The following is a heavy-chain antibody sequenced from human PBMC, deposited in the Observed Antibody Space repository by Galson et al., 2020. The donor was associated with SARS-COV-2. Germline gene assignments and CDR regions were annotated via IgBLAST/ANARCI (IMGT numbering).Heavy chain of an antibody. J-gene: IGHJ4*02. CDR1: GFSFTTYW. Sequence: GGTLRLSCAASGFSFTTYWMSWVRQAPGKGPEWVTNIKQDGSEKNYVDSVRGRFTISRDNAKNSLYLQMNSLRAEDTAVYYCARAGGHNKKNYGAIDYWGQGTLVTVSS. CDR3: ARAGGHNKKNYGAIDY. V-gene: IGHV3-7*05. D-gene: IGHD3-16*01. CDR2: IKQDGSEK.